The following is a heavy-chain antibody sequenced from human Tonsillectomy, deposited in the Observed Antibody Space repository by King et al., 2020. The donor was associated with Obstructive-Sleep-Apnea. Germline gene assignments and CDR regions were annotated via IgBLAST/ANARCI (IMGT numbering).Heavy chain of an antibody. D-gene: IGHD3-10*01. CDR1: GFSVSNYA. CDR2: LSYDGSSK. Sequence: QLVQSGGGVVQPGRSLRLSCAASGFSVSNYALNWVRQAPGKGLEWVAVLSYDGSSKYYADSVRGRLTISRDNSKNTMYLQMNSLRPEDTAVYYCARGKLYGSGRDSWFDPWGQGTLVTVSS. V-gene: IGHV3-30*04. CDR3: ARGKLYGSGRDSWFDP. J-gene: IGHJ5*02.